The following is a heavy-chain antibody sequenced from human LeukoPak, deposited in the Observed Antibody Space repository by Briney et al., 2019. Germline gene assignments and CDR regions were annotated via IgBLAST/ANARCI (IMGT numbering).Heavy chain of an antibody. J-gene: IGHJ4*02. Sequence: GGSLRLSCAASGFTVSSNYMSWVRQAPGKGLEWVSVIYSGGNTYYADSVKGRFTISRDNSKNTLYLQMSSLRDEDTAVYYCAKRDYYYDSGGYYCFDYWGQGTLVTVSS. V-gene: IGHV3-53*01. D-gene: IGHD3-22*01. CDR1: GFTVSSNY. CDR3: AKRDYYYDSGGYYCFDY. CDR2: IYSGGNT.